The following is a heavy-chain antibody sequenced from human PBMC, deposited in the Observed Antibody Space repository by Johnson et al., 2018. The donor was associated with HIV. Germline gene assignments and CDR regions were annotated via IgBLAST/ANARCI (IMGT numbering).Heavy chain of an antibody. D-gene: IGHD1-1*01. CDR1: GFTFSSYW. Sequence: VQLVESGGGLVQPGGSLRLSCAASGFTFSSYWMHWVRQAPGKGLEWVSGINWNGGSTGYADSVKGRFTISRDNAKNSLYLQMNSLRAEETALYYCARVTRYNWNSDAFDIWGQGTMVTVSS. J-gene: IGHJ3*02. CDR2: INWNGGST. CDR3: ARVTRYNWNSDAFDI. V-gene: IGHV3-20*04.